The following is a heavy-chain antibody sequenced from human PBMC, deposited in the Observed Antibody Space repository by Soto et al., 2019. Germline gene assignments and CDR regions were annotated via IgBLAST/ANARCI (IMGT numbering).Heavy chain of an antibody. D-gene: IGHD6-13*01. J-gene: IGHJ5*01. CDR1: GFTFSSYA. CDR3: ANAIAAAGTWWFDS. Sequence: PGGSLRLSCAASGFTFSSYAMSWVRQAPGKGLEWVSAISGSGGSTYYADSVKGRFTISRDNSKNTLYLQMNSLRAEDTAVYYCANAIAAAGTWWFDSWGQGNLVTVSS. V-gene: IGHV3-23*01. CDR2: ISGSGGST.